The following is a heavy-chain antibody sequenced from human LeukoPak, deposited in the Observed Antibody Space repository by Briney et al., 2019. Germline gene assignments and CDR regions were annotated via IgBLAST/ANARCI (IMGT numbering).Heavy chain of an antibody. CDR2: INHSGST. CDR3: ARRGGSSWSHYFDY. Sequence: SETLSLTCAVYGGSFSGYYWSWIRQPPGKGLEWIGEINHSGSTNYNPSLKSRVTISVDTSENQFSLKLSSVTAADTAVYYCARRGGSSWSHYFDYWGQGTLATVSS. V-gene: IGHV4-34*01. J-gene: IGHJ4*02. CDR1: GGSFSGYY. D-gene: IGHD6-13*01.